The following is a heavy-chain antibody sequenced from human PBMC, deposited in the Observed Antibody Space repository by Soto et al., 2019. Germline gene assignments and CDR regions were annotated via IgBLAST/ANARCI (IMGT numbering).Heavy chain of an antibody. CDR1: GYSFTSYW. V-gene: IGHV5-51*01. CDR3: ARQGTGTTPYYYYYYGMDV. CDR2: IYPGDSDT. D-gene: IGHD1-1*01. Sequence: GESLKISCKGSGYSFTSYWIGWVRQMPGKGLEWMGIIYPGDSDTRYSPSFQGQVTISADKSISTAYLQWSSLKASDTAMYYCARQGTGTTPYYYYYYGMDVWGQGTNVTSP. J-gene: IGHJ6*02.